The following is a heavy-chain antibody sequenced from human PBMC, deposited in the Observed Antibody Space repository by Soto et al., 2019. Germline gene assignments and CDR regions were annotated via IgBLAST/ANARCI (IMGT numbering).Heavy chain of an antibody. CDR2: ISAYNGNT. J-gene: IGHJ5*02. Sequence: GASVKVSCKASGYTFTSYGISWVRQAPGQGLEWMGWISAYNGNTNYAQKLQGRVTMTTDTSTSTAYMELRSLRSDDTAVYYCARDLGSWPSLVWFDPWGQGTLVTVSS. D-gene: IGHD2-15*01. V-gene: IGHV1-18*01. CDR1: GYTFTSYG. CDR3: ARDLGSWPSLVWFDP.